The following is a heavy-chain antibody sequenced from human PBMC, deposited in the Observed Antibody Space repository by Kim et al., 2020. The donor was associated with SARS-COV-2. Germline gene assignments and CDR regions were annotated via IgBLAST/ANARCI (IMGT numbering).Heavy chain of an antibody. CDR1: GYTFTSYY. D-gene: IGHD3-22*01. Sequence: ASVKVSCKASGYTFTSYYMHWVRQAPGQGLEWMGIINPSGGSTSYAQKFQGRVTMTRDTSTSTVYMELSSLRSEDTAVYYCARALYYYDSSGYSIPAEYFQHWGQGTLVTVSS. CDR2: INPSGGST. V-gene: IGHV1-46*01. CDR3: ARALYYYDSSGYSIPAEYFQH. J-gene: IGHJ1*01.